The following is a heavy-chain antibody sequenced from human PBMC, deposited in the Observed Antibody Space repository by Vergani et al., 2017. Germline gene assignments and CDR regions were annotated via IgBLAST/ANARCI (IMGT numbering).Heavy chain of an antibody. D-gene: IGHD3-10*01. J-gene: IGHJ3*01. CDR1: GASVNSYY. CDR3: ASGGHGSENGGALQL. V-gene: IGHV4-4*09. CDR2: IYPGDSEV. Sequence: QLHLQESGPGLVKPSETLSLTCTVSGASVNSYYWSWIRQPPGKGLEWMGIIYPGDSEVKSNPTFRGQVIFSVDTSVNTAYLQWRSLQASDTATYFCASGGHGSENGGALQLWGQGTNITVSS.